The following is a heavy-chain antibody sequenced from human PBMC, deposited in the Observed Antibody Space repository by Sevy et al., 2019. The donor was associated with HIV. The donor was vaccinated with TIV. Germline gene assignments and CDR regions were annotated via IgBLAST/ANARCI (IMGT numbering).Heavy chain of an antibody. D-gene: IGHD3-9*01. V-gene: IGHV3-30*18. Sequence: GGSLRLSCAASGLTLSSCGMNWARQAPGKGLEWVAVISYDGSNKYYAESVKGRFTNSRDTSKNTLYLQMNSLRAEDTAVYYCAKDFTGFYGMDVWGQGTTVTVSS. J-gene: IGHJ6*02. CDR3: AKDFTGFYGMDV. CDR2: ISYDGSNK. CDR1: GLTLSSCG.